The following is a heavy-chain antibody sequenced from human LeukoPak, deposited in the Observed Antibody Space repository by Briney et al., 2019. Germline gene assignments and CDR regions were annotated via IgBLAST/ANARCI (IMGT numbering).Heavy chain of an antibody. CDR2: ISDDGSNE. D-gene: IGHD6-6*01. V-gene: IGHV3-30*03. Sequence: GGSLRLSCAASGFTFSSYGMHWVRQAPGKGLEWVAVISDDGSNEYYADSVKGRFTISRDSSKNTLYLQMNSLRAEDTAVYYCARDLEQLLYYFDYWGQGTLVTVSS. CDR3: ARDLEQLLYYFDY. J-gene: IGHJ4*02. CDR1: GFTFSSYG.